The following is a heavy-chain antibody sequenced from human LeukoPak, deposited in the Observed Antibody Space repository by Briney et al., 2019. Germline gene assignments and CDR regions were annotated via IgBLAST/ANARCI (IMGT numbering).Heavy chain of an antibody. CDR2: IYYSGST. Sequence: SETLSLTCAVYGGSFSGYYWGWIRQPPGKGLEWIGSIYYSGSTYYNPSLKSRVTISVDTSKNQFSLKLSSVTAADTAVYYCARQGGDGYSFGFWGYYYYGMDVWGQGTTVTVSS. J-gene: IGHJ6*02. D-gene: IGHD5-24*01. CDR3: ARQGGDGYSFGFWGYYYYGMDV. V-gene: IGHV4-39*01. CDR1: GGSFSGYY.